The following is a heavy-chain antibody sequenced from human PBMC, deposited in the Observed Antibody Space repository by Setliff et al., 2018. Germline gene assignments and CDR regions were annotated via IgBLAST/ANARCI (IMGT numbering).Heavy chain of an antibody. CDR2: ISAYSGKA. J-gene: IGHJ4*02. Sequence: EASVKVSCKASGYTFSDYGITWVRQAPGQGLEWMGWISAYSGKAYYAQKLQDRATMTTDTSTGTAYLELRSLRSDDTAVYYCSRLVRYCTTTSCQRLSGDEYWGQGTLVTV. V-gene: IGHV1-18*01. CDR3: SRLVRYCTTTSCQRLSGDEY. CDR1: GYTFSDYG. D-gene: IGHD2-2*01.